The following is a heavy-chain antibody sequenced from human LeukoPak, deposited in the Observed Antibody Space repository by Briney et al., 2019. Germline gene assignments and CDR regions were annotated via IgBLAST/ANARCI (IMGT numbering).Heavy chain of an antibody. D-gene: IGHD2-15*01. Sequence: SQTLSLTCAISGDSVSNNSAPWNWIRQSPSRGAEWLGGTFYRSKWFNDYGKSVISRITINPDTSKHHFSLPLNSVTPEDTAVYYCARGGGGRGLFDFWGQGTLVTVSS. CDR1: GDSVSNNSAP. CDR2: TFYRSKWFN. CDR3: ARGGGGRGLFDF. J-gene: IGHJ4*02. V-gene: IGHV6-1*01.